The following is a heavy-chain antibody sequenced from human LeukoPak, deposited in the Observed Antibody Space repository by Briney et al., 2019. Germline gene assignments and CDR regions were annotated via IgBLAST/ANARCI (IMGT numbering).Heavy chain of an antibody. V-gene: IGHV3-30*18. D-gene: IGHD4-17*01. CDR1: GFTFSSYG. CDR3: AKVGDYGAFDI. J-gene: IGHJ3*02. CDR2: ISYDGSNK. Sequence: PGGSLRLSCAASGFTFSSYGMHWVRQAPGKGLEWVAVISYDGSNKYYADSVKGRFTISRDNSKNTLYLQMNSLRAEDTAVYYCAKVGDYGAFDIWGQGTMVTVSS.